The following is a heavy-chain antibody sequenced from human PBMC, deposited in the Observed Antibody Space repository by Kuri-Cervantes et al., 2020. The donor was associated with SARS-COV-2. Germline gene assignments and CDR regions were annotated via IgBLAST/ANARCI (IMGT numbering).Heavy chain of an antibody. Sequence: GGSLRLSCAASGFTFSSYAMHWVRQTPGEGLEWVAITSYDGTNKYYAESVKGRFTISRDNFKNTLCLQMNNMRREDTAVYFCARGRVGVQDFWGQGTLVTVSS. CDR3: ARGRVGVQDF. V-gene: IGHV3-30-3*01. CDR2: TSYDGTNK. CDR1: GFTFSSYA. J-gene: IGHJ4*02. D-gene: IGHD2-21*01.